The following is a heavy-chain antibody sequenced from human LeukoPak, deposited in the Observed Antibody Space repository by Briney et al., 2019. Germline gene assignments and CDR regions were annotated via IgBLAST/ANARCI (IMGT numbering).Heavy chain of an antibody. CDR1: GGSISSSNW. V-gene: IGHV4-4*02. CDR2: IYHSGST. J-gene: IGHJ4*02. Sequence: SETLSLTCAVSGGSISSSNWWNWVRQPPGKGLEWIGEIYHSGSTNYNPSLKSRVTISVDKSKNQFSLKLSSMTAADTAVYYCARGGYYDSSGYSPSYAFDYWGQGTLVTVSS. CDR3: ARGGYYDSSGYSPSYAFDY. D-gene: IGHD3-22*01.